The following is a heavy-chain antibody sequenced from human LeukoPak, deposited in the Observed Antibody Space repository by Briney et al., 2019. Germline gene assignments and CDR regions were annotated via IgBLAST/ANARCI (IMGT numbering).Heavy chain of an antibody. J-gene: IGHJ4*02. D-gene: IGHD4-17*01. Sequence: GGSLRLSCVAPGFTFSSYEMNWVRQAPGKGLEWVSFISSSGSTIYYTDSVKGRFTISRDNAKDSLYLQMNSLRAEDTAVYYCTRADLYGDYADYWGQGTLVTVSS. CDR3: TRADLYGDYADY. V-gene: IGHV3-48*03. CDR1: GFTFSSYE. CDR2: ISSSGSTI.